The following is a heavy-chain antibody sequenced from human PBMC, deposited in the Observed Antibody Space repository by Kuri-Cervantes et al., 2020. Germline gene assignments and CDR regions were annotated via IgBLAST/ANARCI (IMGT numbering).Heavy chain of an antibody. CDR3: ARGLWVAAAGTFFDY. CDR1: GFTFSSYS. Sequence: GESLKIPCAASGFTFSSYSMNWVRQAPGKGLEWVSYISSSSSTIYYADSVKGRFTISRDNAKNSLYLQMDSLRDEDTAVYYCARGLWVAAAGTFFDYWGQGTLVTVSS. J-gene: IGHJ4*02. V-gene: IGHV3-48*02. CDR2: ISSSSSTI. D-gene: IGHD6-13*01.